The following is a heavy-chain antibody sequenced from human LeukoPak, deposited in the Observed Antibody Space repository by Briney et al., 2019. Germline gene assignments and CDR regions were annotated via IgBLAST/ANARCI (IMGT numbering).Heavy chain of an antibody. V-gene: IGHV1-69*06. Sequence: ASVTVSCKASGGTFSSYAISWVRQAPGPGLEWMGGMIPIFGTANYAQKFHGRVTITSDKSTSTAYMELSSLRSEDTAVYYCARGLWSGYYYYYMDVWGKGTTVTVSS. J-gene: IGHJ6*03. D-gene: IGHD3-3*01. CDR3: ARGLWSGYYYYYMDV. CDR2: MIPIFGTA. CDR1: GGTFSSYA.